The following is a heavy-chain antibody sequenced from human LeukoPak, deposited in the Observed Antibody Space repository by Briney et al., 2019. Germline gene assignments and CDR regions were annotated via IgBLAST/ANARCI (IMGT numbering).Heavy chain of an antibody. CDR2: IHSSGST. D-gene: IGHD2-15*01. CDR3: ARDSAYCSGGRCPKWFDP. Sequence: SQTLSLTCTVSGGSINSGVYYWTWIRQHPGKGLEWIGYIHSSGSTFYSPSLKSRLTISLDTSNNQFSLKLNSVTAADTAVYYCARDSAYCSGGRCPKWFDPWGQGALVTVSS. V-gene: IGHV4-31*03. J-gene: IGHJ5*02. CDR1: GGSINSGVYY.